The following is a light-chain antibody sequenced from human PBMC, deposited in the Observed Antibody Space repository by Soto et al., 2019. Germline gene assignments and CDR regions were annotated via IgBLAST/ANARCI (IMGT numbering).Light chain of an antibody. Sequence: EIVMTQSPATLSVSPGERATLSCRASQSITGNLTWYQQKPGQAPRLLIYDASTRATGIPAGFSGSGSGTEFTLTISSLQSEDFAVYYCQQYNNWPLTFGGGTKVEIK. J-gene: IGKJ4*01. CDR3: QQYNNWPLT. CDR2: DAS. V-gene: IGKV3-15*01. CDR1: QSITGN.